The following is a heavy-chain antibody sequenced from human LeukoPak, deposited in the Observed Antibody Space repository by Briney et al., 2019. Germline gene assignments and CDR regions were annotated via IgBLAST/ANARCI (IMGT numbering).Heavy chain of an antibody. CDR2: IYYSGST. J-gene: IGHJ4*02. CDR3: ARFLYGSGNDY. CDR1: GGSISNYY. Sequence: PSETLSLTCTVSGGSISNYYWSWIRQPPGKGLEWIGYIYYSGSTDYNPSLRSRVTISLDTSKNQFSLILSSVTVADTAMYYCARFLYGSGNDYWGQGTLVTVSS. D-gene: IGHD3-10*01. V-gene: IGHV4-59*01.